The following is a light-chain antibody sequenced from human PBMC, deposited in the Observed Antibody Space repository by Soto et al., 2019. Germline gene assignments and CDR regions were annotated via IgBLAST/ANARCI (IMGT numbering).Light chain of an antibody. CDR1: HSFAISR. V-gene: IGKV3-20*01. CDR3: QQYGSAPFS. J-gene: IGKJ3*01. Sequence: DIMWTDCPGTLFLPPRARATVPCRASHSFAISRLPWYRQKPGQTPSLLIYDASSRATGIPDRISGSGSGTDFTLTISRMEPEDFAEYYCQQYGSAPFSFGPRTKVDIK. CDR2: DAS.